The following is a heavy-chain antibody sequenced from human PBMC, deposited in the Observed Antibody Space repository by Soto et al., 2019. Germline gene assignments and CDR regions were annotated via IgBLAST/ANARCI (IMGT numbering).Heavy chain of an antibody. CDR3: AADRPVQDSSGYSLREFDY. CDR1: GFTFTSSA. Sequence: SVKVSCKASGFTFTSSAVQWVRQARGQRLEWIGWIVVGSGNTNYAQKFQERVTITGDMSTSTAYMELSSLRPEDTAVYYCAADRPVQDSSGYSLREFDYWGQGTLVTVSS. J-gene: IGHJ4*02. V-gene: IGHV1-58*01. CDR2: IVVGSGNT. D-gene: IGHD3-22*01.